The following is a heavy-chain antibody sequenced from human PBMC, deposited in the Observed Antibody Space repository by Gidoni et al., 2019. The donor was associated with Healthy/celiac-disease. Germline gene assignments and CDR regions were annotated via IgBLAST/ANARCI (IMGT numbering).Heavy chain of an antibody. CDR3: ASFELGGYSNYELNY. Sequence: QVQLVESGGAVVQPGRSLRLSCAASGFTFSSYAMHWVRQAPGKGLEWVAVISYDGSNKYYADSVKGRFTISRDNSKNTLYLQMNSLRAEDTAVYYCASFELGGYSNYELNYWGQGTLVTVSS. J-gene: IGHJ4*02. CDR2: ISYDGSNK. V-gene: IGHV3-30-3*01. D-gene: IGHD4-4*01. CDR1: GFTFSSYA.